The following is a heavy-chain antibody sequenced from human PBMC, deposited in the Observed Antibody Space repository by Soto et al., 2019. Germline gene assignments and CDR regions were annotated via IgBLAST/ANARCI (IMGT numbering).Heavy chain of an antibody. D-gene: IGHD3-10*01. Sequence: ASVKVSCKASGYTFTSYYMHWVRQTPGQGLEWMGIINPSGGSTSYAQKFQGRVTMTRDTSTSTVYMELSSLRSEDTAVYYCARDTGGLWFGELLGGYFDYWGQGTLVTVSS. CDR2: INPSGGST. J-gene: IGHJ4*02. V-gene: IGHV1-46*03. CDR3: ARDTGGLWFGELLGGYFDY. CDR1: GYTFTSYY.